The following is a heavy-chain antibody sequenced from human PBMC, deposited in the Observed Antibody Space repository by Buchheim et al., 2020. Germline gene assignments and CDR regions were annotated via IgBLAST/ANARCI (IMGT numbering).Heavy chain of an antibody. J-gene: IGHJ6*02. CDR3: ARVRKDTGYCSGGSCYYYYYGMDV. CDR1: GYTFTSYY. D-gene: IGHD2-15*01. V-gene: IGHV1-46*01. CDR2: INPSGGST. Sequence: QVQLVQSGAEVKKPGASVKVSCKASGYTFTSYYMHWVRQAPGQGLEWMGIINPSGGSTSYAQKFQGRVTMTRDTSTSPVYMELSSLRSEDTAVYYCARVRKDTGYCSGGSCYYYYYGMDVWGQGTT.